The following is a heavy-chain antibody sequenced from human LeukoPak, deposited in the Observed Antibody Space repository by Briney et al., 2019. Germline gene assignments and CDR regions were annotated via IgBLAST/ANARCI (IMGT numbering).Heavy chain of an antibody. CDR3: ARIERCDY. CDR1: GFTFSTYV. V-gene: IGHV3-23*01. CDR2: IGTSGATT. Sequence: GGSLRLSCVTSGFTFSTYVMSWVRKFPGQGLEWLSSIGTSGATTTYADSVKGRFTISRDNSENTLYLQMNSLRVEDTAEYYCARIERCDYWGQGTLVTVSS. J-gene: IGHJ4*02.